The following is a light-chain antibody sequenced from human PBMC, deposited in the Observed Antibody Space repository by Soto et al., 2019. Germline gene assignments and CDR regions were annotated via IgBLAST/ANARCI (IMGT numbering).Light chain of an antibody. J-gene: IGKJ5*01. CDR1: ESVTSTY. CDR3: QQYSNSPIT. CDR2: STS. Sequence: EIVLTQSPGTLSLSPGERATLSCTASESVTSTYLAWYQQKPGQAPRLLIYSTSTRATGIPVRFSGSGLGRDFTHTISRLEPVDSAIYYCQQYSNSPITFGQGTRLEIK. V-gene: IGKV3-20*01.